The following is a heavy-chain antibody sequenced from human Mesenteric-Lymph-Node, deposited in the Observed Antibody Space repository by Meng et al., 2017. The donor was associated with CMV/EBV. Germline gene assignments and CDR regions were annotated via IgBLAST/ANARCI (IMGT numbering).Heavy chain of an antibody. CDR1: GGSIVSYY. CDR3: ARGWSGYNDY. CDR2: IYYSEII. J-gene: IGHJ4*02. V-gene: IGHV4-59*12. D-gene: IGHD3-3*01. Sequence: GSLRLSCTVTGGSIVSYYWSWIRQPPGKGLEWIGYIYYSEIINYNPSLESRVTLSVDTSKNQFSLKLSSVTAADTAVYYCARGWSGYNDYWGQGTLVTVSS.